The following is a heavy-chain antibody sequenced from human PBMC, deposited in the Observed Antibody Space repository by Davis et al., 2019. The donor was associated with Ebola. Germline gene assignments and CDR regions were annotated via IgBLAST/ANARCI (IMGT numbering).Heavy chain of an antibody. Sequence: PSETLSLTCTVSGGSISYYYWSWIRQPAGKGLEWIGRIYASGSTNYNPSPKSRVTMSVDTSKKQSYLKLSSVTAADPAVYYCAREGNGGTYYEFWSGYYTYWGQGTLVTVSS. CDR2: IYASGST. D-gene: IGHD3-3*01. CDR1: GGSISYYY. J-gene: IGHJ4*02. V-gene: IGHV4-4*07. CDR3: AREGNGGTYYEFWSGYYTY.